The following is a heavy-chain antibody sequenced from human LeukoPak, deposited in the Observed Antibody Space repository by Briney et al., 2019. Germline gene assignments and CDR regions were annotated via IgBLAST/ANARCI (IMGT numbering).Heavy chain of an antibody. CDR2: ISSSGGST. CDR1: GFTFSSSA. J-gene: IGHJ3*02. D-gene: IGHD6-6*01. Sequence: PGGSLRLPCAASGFTFSSSAMSWVRQAPGKGLEWASIISSSGGSTYYADSVKGRFTISRDNSKNTLYLQMNSLRAEDTAVYYCARDPYSSSALYAFDIWGPGTMVTVSS. CDR3: ARDPYSSSALYAFDI. V-gene: IGHV3-23*01.